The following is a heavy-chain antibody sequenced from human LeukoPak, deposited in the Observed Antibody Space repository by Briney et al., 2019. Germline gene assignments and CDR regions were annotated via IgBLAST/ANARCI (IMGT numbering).Heavy chain of an antibody. D-gene: IGHD3-10*01. Sequence: PSQTLSLTCTVSGGSVNSGGYYWTWLRQHPGRGLEWIGYIHYSGSTYYNPSLEGRLAISVDTSANHFSLSLSSVTAADTGVYFCARDTLFASGSAKYGMDVWGQGTTVIVSS. CDR1: GGSVNSGGYY. CDR2: IHYSGST. CDR3: ARDTLFASGSAKYGMDV. V-gene: IGHV4-31*03. J-gene: IGHJ6*01.